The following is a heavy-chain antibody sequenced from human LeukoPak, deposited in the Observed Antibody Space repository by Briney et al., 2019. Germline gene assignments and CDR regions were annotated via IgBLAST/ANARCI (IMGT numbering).Heavy chain of an antibody. CDR1: GFTFSSYA. CDR3: AKGSNNWYRFGY. D-gene: IGHD6-13*01. J-gene: IGHJ4*02. V-gene: IGHV3-23*01. CDR2: ITGSGDST. Sequence: PGGSLRLSCAASGFTFSSYAMSWVRQAPGKGLEWVSTITGSGDSTYYADSVKGRFTVSRDNSKNTQFLQMNSLRAEDTAVYFCAKGSNNWYRFGYWGQGTLVTVSS.